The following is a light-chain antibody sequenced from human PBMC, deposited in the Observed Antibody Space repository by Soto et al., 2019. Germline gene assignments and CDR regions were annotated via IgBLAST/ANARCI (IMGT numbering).Light chain of an antibody. V-gene: IGKV3-20*01. J-gene: IGKJ3*01. CDR1: QSVSTNY. CDR3: QQYGTSLFT. Sequence: EIVLTQSPGTLSLSPGDRATLSCRASQSVSTNYLAWYQQKPGQAPRLLIHAASSRATGIPDRFSGSGSGTDFTLTISRLEPEDFAVYHCQQYGTSLFTFGPGTKVDIK. CDR2: AAS.